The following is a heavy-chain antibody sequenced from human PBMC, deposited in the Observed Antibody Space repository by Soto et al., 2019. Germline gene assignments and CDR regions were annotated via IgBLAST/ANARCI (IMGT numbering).Heavy chain of an antibody. J-gene: IGHJ3*02. Sequence: WASVKVSCKASGYTFTGYYMHWVRQAPGQGLEWMGWINPNSGGTNYAQKFQGWVTMTRDTSISTAYMELSRLRSGDTAVYYCASGRGGGDWNAFDIWGQGTMVTVSS. CDR1: GYTFTGYY. V-gene: IGHV1-2*04. CDR3: ASGRGGGDWNAFDI. CDR2: INPNSGGT. D-gene: IGHD2-21*02.